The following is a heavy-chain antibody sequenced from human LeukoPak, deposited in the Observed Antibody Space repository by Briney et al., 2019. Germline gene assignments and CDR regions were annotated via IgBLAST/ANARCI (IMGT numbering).Heavy chain of an antibody. D-gene: IGHD3-10*01. V-gene: IGHV4-39*02. CDR3: ARDRRITMVGGVPNWFDP. CDR1: GGSIISSSYY. Sequence: KPSETLSLTCTVSGGSIISSSYYWGWIRQPPGKGLEWIGSIYYSGSTYYNRSRKSRVTISVDTSKNPFSLKLSSVTAADTAVYYCARDRRITMVGGVPNWFDPWGQGTLVAVSS. J-gene: IGHJ5*02. CDR2: IYYSGST.